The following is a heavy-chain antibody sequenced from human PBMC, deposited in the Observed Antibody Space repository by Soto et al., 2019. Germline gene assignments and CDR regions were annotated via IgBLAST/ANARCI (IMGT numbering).Heavy chain of an antibody. CDR1: GFSFTTAGVA. D-gene: IGHD5-12*01. CDR2: IYYNDDR. J-gene: IGHJ4*02. V-gene: IGHV2-5*01. Sequence: SGPTLVNPTQTLTLTCTFSGFSFTTAGVAVGWIRQTPGGALEWLTLIYYNDDRRFSPSLKTRLTITGDTSKNQVVLSLTNVDPGDTATYFCAHSDGGYEIIYFDFWGQGIPVTVSP. CDR3: AHSDGGYEIIYFDF.